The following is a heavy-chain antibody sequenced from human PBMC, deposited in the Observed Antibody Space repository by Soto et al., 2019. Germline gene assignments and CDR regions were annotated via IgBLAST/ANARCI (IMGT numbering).Heavy chain of an antibody. CDR3: AKDRHYPRDYFHY. CDR2: VSANGQGI. D-gene: IGHD3-10*01. CDR1: GFTFSSSA. Sequence: PGGSLRLSCAASGFTFSSSAISWVRQAPGKGLEWVSAVSANGQGIYYADSVRGRFTISRDNSKNTVFLHMDSLSADDTAVYYCAKDRHYPRDYFHYWGQGTLVTVS. J-gene: IGHJ4*02. V-gene: IGHV3-23*01.